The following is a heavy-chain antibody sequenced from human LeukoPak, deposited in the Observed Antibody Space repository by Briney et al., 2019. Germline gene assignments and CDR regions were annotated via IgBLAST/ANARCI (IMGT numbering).Heavy chain of an antibody. CDR1: GFSLSDYY. J-gene: IGHJ4*02. D-gene: IGHD3-9*01. CDR2: IGSTI. CDR3: AKDPIDY. V-gene: IGHV3-11*04. Sequence: GGSLRLSCVASGFSLSDYYMSWIRQAPGKGLEWVSYIGSTIYYADSVKGRFTISRDNSKNTLYLQMNSLRAEDTAVYYCAKDPIDYWGQGTLVTVSS.